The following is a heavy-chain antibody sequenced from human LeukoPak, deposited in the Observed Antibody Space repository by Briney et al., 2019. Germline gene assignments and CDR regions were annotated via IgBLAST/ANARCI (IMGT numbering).Heavy chain of an antibody. CDR1: GGSISSSSYY. J-gene: IGHJ4*02. D-gene: IGHD3-3*01. CDR3: ARVNDYDFYFDY. Sequence: SETLSLTCTVSGGSISSSSYYWGWIRQPPGKGLEWIGSIYYSGSTYYNPSLKSRVTISVDTSKNQFSLKLSSVTAADTAVYYCARVNDYDFYFDYWGQGTLVTVSS. V-gene: IGHV4-39*07. CDR2: IYYSGST.